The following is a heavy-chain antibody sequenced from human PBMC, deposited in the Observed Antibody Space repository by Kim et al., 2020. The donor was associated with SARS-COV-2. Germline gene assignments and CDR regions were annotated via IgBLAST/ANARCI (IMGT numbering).Heavy chain of an antibody. J-gene: IGHJ6*02. D-gene: IGHD5-18*01. V-gene: IGHV3-30*18. CDR3: AKDIGREPIQLWLRTYYGMDV. Sequence: GGSLRLSCAASGFTFSSYGMHWVRQAPGKGLEWVAVISYDGSNKYYADSVKGRFTISRDNSKNTLYLQMNSLRAEDTAVYYCAKDIGREPIQLWLRTYYGMDVWGQGTTVTVSS. CDR1: GFTFSSYG. CDR2: ISYDGSNK.